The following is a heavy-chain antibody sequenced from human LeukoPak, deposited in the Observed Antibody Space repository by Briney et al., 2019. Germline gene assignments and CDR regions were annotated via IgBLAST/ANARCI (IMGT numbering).Heavy chain of an antibody. CDR2: IYYSGTT. J-gene: IGHJ4*02. CDR3: ARWLTGDYVWGSYRSFDY. D-gene: IGHD3-16*02. V-gene: IGHV4-59*08. Sequence: NASETLSLTCTVSGGSISSYYWSWIRQPPGKGLEWIGYIYYSGTTTYNPSLKSRVTISLDTSKKQFSLKLSSVTAADTAVYYCARWLTGDYVWGSYRSFDYWGQGTLVTVSS. CDR1: GGSISSYY.